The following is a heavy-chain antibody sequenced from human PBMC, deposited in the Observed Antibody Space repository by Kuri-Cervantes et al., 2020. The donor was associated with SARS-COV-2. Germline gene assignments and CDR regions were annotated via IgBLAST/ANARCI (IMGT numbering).Heavy chain of an antibody. J-gene: IGHJ6*02. CDR3: ARAKRGLRSHYFYGMDV. V-gene: IGHV4-30-4*01. CDR1: GGSISSGDYY. D-gene: IGHD2-15*01. CDR2: IYYSGST. Sequence: SCTVSGGSISSGDYYWSWIRQPPGKGLEWIGYIYYSGSTYYNPSLKSRVTISVDTSKNQFSLKLRSVTAADTAVYCCARAKRGLRSHYFYGMDVWGQGTTVTVSS.